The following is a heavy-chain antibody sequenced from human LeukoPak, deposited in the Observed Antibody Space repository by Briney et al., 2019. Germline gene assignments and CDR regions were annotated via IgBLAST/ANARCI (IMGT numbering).Heavy chain of an antibody. V-gene: IGHV3-74*01. J-gene: IGHJ1*01. Sequence: GRSLRLSCAASGFTFSGFWMHWVRQAPGKGLVWVSCISFDGSDATYADSVKGRFTISRDNSKNTLSLQMNSLRAEDTAVYYCARDKVVGYYGSGSYSGPFQHWGQGTLVTVSS. CDR3: ARDKVVGYYGSGSYSGPFQH. D-gene: IGHD3-10*01. CDR1: GFTFSGFW. CDR2: ISFDGSDA.